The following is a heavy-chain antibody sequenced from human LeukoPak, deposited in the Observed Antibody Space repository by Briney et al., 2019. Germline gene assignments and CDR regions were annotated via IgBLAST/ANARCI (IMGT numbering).Heavy chain of an antibody. CDR1: GFTFSSYA. V-gene: IGHV3-48*02. CDR3: ARSSDCSYTTCYDY. D-gene: IGHD2-2*01. CDR2: ISDSSSTI. J-gene: IGHJ4*02. Sequence: GGSLRLSCAASGFTFSSYAMSWVRQAPGKGLEWVSHISDSSSTIYYADSVKGRFTISRDNAKNSLYLQMYSLRDEDTAVYYCARSSDCSYTTCYDYWGQGTLVTVSS.